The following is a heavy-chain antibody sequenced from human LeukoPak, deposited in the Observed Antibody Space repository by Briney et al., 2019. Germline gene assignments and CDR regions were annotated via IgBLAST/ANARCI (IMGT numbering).Heavy chain of an antibody. CDR1: GYTLTSYA. Sequence: GASVKVSCKASGYTLTSYAISWVRQAPGQGLEWMGGIIPIFGTANCAQKFQGRVTITADKSTSTAYMELSSLRSEDTAVYYCAASGYYGSGSYYRGGAGYDYWGQGTLVTVSS. CDR3: AASGYYGSGSYYRGGAGYDY. J-gene: IGHJ4*02. D-gene: IGHD3-10*01. CDR2: IIPIFGTA. V-gene: IGHV1-69*06.